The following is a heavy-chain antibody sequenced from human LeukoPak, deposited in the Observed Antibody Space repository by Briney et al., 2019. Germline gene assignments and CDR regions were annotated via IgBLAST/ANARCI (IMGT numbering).Heavy chain of an antibody. Sequence: ASVKVSCEASGYTFTSYAMHWVRQAPGQRLEWMGWINAGNGNTKYSQKFQGRVTITRDTSASTAYMELSSLRSEDTAVYYCARDRSGYDRIPSYWGQGTLVTVSS. J-gene: IGHJ4*02. CDR3: ARDRSGYDRIPSY. D-gene: IGHD5-12*01. CDR1: GYTFTSYA. CDR2: INAGNGNT. V-gene: IGHV1-3*01.